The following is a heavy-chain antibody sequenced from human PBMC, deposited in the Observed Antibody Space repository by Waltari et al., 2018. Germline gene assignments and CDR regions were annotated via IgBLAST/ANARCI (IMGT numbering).Heavy chain of an antibody. D-gene: IGHD3-9*01. CDR1: GGSISSSSYY. CDR3: ARVDWLPSRAVDY. J-gene: IGHJ4*02. Sequence: QLQLQESGPGLAKPSETLSLTCTVSGGSISSSSYYWGWIRQPPGKGLEWIGSIYYSGSTSYNPSLKSRVTISVDTSKNQFSLKLSSVTAADTAVYYCARVDWLPSRAVDYWGQGTLVTVSS. V-gene: IGHV4-39*07. CDR2: IYYSGST.